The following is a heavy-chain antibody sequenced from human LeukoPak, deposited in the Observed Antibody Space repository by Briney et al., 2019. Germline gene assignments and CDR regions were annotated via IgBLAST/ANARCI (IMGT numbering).Heavy chain of an antibody. CDR2: ISGSGGST. Sequence: PGGSLRLSCADSGFTFSSYAMSWVRQAPGKGLEWVSAISGSGGSTYYADSVKGRFTISRDNSKNTLYLQMNSLRAEDTAVYYCAKVGMDGDYFFMDYYMDVWGKGTTVTVSS. J-gene: IGHJ6*03. CDR1: GFTFSSYA. D-gene: IGHD4-17*01. CDR3: AKVGMDGDYFFMDYYMDV. V-gene: IGHV3-23*01.